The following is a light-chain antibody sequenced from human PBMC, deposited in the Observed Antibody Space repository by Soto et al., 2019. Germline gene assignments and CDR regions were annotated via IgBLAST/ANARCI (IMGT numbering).Light chain of an antibody. CDR2: RAS. CDR3: QQYDSYPWT. CDR1: QSISTW. J-gene: IGKJ1*01. V-gene: IGKV1-5*03. Sequence: DVQITQSPSSLSASVGDRVTITCRASQSISTWLAWFQQKPGKAPKLLIYRASSLEGGSPSRFSGSASGTEFTLTISILQPDDFATYYCQQYDSYPWTFGQGTKVDI.